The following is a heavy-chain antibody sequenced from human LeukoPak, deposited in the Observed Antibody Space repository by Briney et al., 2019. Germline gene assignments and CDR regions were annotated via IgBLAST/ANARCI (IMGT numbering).Heavy chain of an antibody. CDR2: IYTSGST. V-gene: IGHV4-61*02. CDR1: GGSISSGSYY. D-gene: IGHD3-16*02. Sequence: PSETLSLTCTVSGGSISSGSYYWSWIRQPAGKGLEWIGRIYTSGSTNYNPSLKSRVTISVDTSKNQFSLKLSSVTAADTAVYYCARAMITFGGVIVLQNDAFDIWGQGTMVTVSS. CDR3: ARAMITFGGVIVLQNDAFDI. J-gene: IGHJ3*02.